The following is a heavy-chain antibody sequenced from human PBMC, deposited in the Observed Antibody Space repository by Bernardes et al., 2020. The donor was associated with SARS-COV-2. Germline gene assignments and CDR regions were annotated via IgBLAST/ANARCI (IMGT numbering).Heavy chain of an antibody. CDR3: ARDTGIVVVTAATLDAFDI. D-gene: IGHD2-2*01. CDR1: GYTFTSYG. J-gene: IGHJ3*02. V-gene: IGHV1-18*01. CDR2: ISSYTGNT. Sequence: ASVNVSCKASGYTFTSYGISWVRQAPGQGLEWMGWISSYTGNTNYAQKLQGRVTMTTDTSTSTAYMELRSLRSDDTAVYYCARDTGIVVVTAATLDAFDIWGQGKMVTVSS.